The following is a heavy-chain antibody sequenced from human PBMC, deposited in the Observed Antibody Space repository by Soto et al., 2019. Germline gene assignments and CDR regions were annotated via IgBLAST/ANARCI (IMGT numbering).Heavy chain of an antibody. CDR2: INVANGDT. J-gene: IGHJ4*02. CDR1: GYTFTAYP. CDR3: ARKDYYGAGIYYFDH. Sequence: ASVKVSCKASGYTFTAYPMHWVRQAPGQRLEWMGWINVANGDTGYSQKFQGRVTVTRDTSASTVYMEVSSLTSEDTAVYYCARKDYYGAGIYYFDHWGQGTRVTVAS. V-gene: IGHV1-3*01. D-gene: IGHD3-10*01.